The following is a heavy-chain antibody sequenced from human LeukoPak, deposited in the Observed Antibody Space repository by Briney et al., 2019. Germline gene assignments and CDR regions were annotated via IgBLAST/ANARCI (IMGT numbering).Heavy chain of an antibody. Sequence: PGGSLRLSCAASGFTFSSYGMHWVRQAPGKGLEWVAFIRYDGSNKYYADSVKGRFTISRDNSKNTLYLQMNSLRAEDTAVYYCAKVGPGSYTFPHCDWGQGTLVTVSS. CDR2: IRYDGSNK. D-gene: IGHD2-2*02. CDR1: GFTFSSYG. J-gene: IGHJ4*02. CDR3: AKVGPGSYTFPHCD. V-gene: IGHV3-30*02.